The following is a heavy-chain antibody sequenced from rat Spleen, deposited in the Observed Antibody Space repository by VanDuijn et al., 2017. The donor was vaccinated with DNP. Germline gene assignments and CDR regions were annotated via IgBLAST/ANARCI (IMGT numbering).Heavy chain of an antibody. Sequence: EVQLVESGGGLVQPGRSLKLSCAASGFTLSDYAMVWVRQAPKKGLEWVATITYDVIRTYYRDSVKGRFTISRDNAKSSLYLQMDSLRSEDTATYYCGRTSEVAAPDHWGQGVMVTVSS. CDR1: GFTLSDYA. CDR2: ITYDVIRT. CDR3: GRTSEVAAPDH. D-gene: IGHD1-2*01. V-gene: IGHV5-17*01. J-gene: IGHJ2*01.